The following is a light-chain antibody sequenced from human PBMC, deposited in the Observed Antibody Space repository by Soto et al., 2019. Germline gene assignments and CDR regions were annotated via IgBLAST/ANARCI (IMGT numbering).Light chain of an antibody. CDR2: ATS. CDR3: QQIYSFPRA. V-gene: IGKV1-39*01. Sequence: DIQMAQSPSSLSASVGDRVTITCRASQNINNYIAWYQQKPGQAPKLLIYATSTLHTGVPSRFSGSGFGTDFTLIINSLQPEDLATYYCQQIYSFPRAFGEGTKVEIK. CDR1: QNINNY. J-gene: IGKJ4*01.